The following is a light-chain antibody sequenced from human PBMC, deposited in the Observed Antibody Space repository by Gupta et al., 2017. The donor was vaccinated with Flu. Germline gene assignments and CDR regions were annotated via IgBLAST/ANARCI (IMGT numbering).Light chain of an antibody. V-gene: IGKV1-27*01. J-gene: IGKJ3*01. CDR1: QGISKA. CDR2: DAS. CDR3: LKYTGAPLS. Sequence: IQMTQSPSSLSAFVGDRVTITCRASQGISKALAWFQQKPGKVPKLLIFDASTLQSGVPSRFSGSGSGTDFTLTISSLQSEDVGTYYCLKYTGAPLSFGPGTKVDIK.